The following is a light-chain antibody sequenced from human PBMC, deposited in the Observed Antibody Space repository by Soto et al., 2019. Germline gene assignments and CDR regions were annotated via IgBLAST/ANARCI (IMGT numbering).Light chain of an antibody. Sequence: IVMTQSPDSLAVSLGESATINCKSSQSVLYSSNNKNYLAWYQQKPGQPPKLLIYWASTRESGVPDRFSGSGSGTDFTLTISSLQAEDVAVYYCQQYYSTPRTFGRGTKVEIX. CDR3: QQYYSTPRT. CDR1: QSVLYSSNNKNY. CDR2: WAS. V-gene: IGKV4-1*01. J-gene: IGKJ4*02.